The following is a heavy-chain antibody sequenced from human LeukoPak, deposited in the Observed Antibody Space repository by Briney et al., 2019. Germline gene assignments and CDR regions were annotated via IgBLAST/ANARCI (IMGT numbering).Heavy chain of an antibody. CDR3: VRDFLGESGAGGP. D-gene: IGHD3-10*01. CDR1: GFDFSGYW. J-gene: IGHJ5*02. Sequence: GGSLGLSCAVSGFDFSGYWMTWVRQAPGKGLEWVATMNHEGSETYYLHSVKGRFTISRDNAENSLYMQMDSLRDEDTAVYYCVRDFLGESGAGGPWGQGTLVTVSS. CDR2: MNHEGSET. V-gene: IGHV3-7*01.